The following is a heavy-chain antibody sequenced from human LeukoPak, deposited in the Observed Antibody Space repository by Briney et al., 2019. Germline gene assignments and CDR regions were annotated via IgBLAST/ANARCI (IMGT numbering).Heavy chain of an antibody. CDR1: GGSVSSSSYC. Sequence: SSETLSLTCTVSGGSVSSSSYCWGWIRQPPGKGLEWIGSVYYSGSTNYNPSLKSRVTISVDTSKNQFSLKLSSVTAADTAVYYCARQASYQLLLGPTLDYWGQGTLVTVSS. D-gene: IGHD2-2*01. CDR2: VYYSGST. CDR3: ARQASYQLLLGPTLDY. V-gene: IGHV4-39*01. J-gene: IGHJ4*02.